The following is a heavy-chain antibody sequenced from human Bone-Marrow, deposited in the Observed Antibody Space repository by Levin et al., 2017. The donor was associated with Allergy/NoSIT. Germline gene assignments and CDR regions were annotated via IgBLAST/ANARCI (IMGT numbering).Heavy chain of an antibody. Sequence: GASVKVSCKASGHTFNQYAISWVRQAPGHGLEWMGWISPYIGNTQYAQKFQGRVSMTSDTPATTVYMELRSLTSDDTAVYYCGRVSAVKAAGPNWSDLWGPGTLVTVSS. D-gene: IGHD6-13*01. CDR3: GRVSAVKAAGPNWSDL. J-gene: IGHJ5*02. CDR2: ISPYIGNT. CDR1: GHTFNQYA. V-gene: IGHV1-18*01.